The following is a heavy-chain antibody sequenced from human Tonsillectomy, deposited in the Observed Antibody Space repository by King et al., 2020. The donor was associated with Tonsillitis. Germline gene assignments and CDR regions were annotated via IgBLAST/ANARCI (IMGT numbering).Heavy chain of an antibody. CDR3: ARVNAAMVRGVIIKLGAFDI. CDR2: INPSGGST. J-gene: IGHJ3*02. Sequence: QLVQSGAEVKKPGASVKVSCKASGYTFTSYYMHWVRQAPGQGLEWMGIINPSGGSTSYAQKFQGRVTMTRDTSTSTVYMELSSLRSEDTAVYYCARVNAAMVRGVIIKLGAFDIWGQGTMVTVSS. D-gene: IGHD3-10*01. V-gene: IGHV1-46*01. CDR1: GYTFTSYY.